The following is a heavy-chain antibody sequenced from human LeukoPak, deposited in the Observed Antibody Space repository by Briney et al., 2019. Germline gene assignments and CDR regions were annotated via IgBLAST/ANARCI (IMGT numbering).Heavy chain of an antibody. CDR3: ARDRNYDHIWGSYRPDYFDY. CDR2: ISSSSSYI. D-gene: IGHD3-16*02. J-gene: IGHJ4*02. Sequence: PGGSLRLSCAASGFTFSSYTMNWVRQAPGKGLEWVSSISSSSSYIYYADSVKGRFTISRDNAKNSLYLQMNSLRAEDTAVYYCARDRNYDHIWGSYRPDYFDYWGQGTLVTVSS. CDR1: GFTFSSYT. V-gene: IGHV3-21*01.